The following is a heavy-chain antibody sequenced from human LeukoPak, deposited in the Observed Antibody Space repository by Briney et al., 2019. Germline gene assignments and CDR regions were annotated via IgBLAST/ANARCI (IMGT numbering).Heavy chain of an antibody. Sequence: GGSLRLSCAASGFTFTSYDIHWVRQAPGKGLEWVAVVSYDGSNKYYADSVKGRFTISRDNSKNTLYLQMNSLRPEDTAVYYCAKGPTPLSSRGWIDPWGQGTLVTVSS. J-gene: IGHJ5*02. CDR3: AKGPTPLSSRGWIDP. V-gene: IGHV3-30*18. CDR2: VSYDGSNK. CDR1: GFTFTSYD. D-gene: IGHD6-13*01.